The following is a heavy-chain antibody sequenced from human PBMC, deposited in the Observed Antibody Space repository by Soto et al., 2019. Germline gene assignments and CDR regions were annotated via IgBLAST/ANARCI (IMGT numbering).Heavy chain of an antibody. J-gene: IGHJ6*02. V-gene: IGHV1-69*06. CDR2: IIPIFGTA. CDR3: ARSKEPSYDFWYGMDV. Sequence: ASVKVSCKASGGTFSSYAISWVRQAPGQGLEWMGGIIPIFGTANYAQKFQGRVTITADKSTSTAYMELSSLRSEDTAVYYCARSKEPSYDFWYGMDVWGQGTTVTVSS. CDR1: GGTFSSYA. D-gene: IGHD3-3*01.